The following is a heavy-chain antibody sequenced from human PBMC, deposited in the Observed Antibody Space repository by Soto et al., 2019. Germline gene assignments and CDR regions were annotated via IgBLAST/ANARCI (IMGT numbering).Heavy chain of an antibody. J-gene: IGHJ4*02. Sequence: VQLVQSGAEVKKPGSSVKVSCKASGGSVSNYTLSWVRQAPGQGLQWMGRIIPILGRANYAENFQGRLTIIADKSTSTAYMELSSLRSEDTAVYFCAGDSAYSNYAFDFWGQGTLVIVST. V-gene: IGHV1-69*08. D-gene: IGHD4-4*01. CDR1: GGSVSNYT. CDR3: AGDSAYSNYAFDF. CDR2: IIPILGRA.